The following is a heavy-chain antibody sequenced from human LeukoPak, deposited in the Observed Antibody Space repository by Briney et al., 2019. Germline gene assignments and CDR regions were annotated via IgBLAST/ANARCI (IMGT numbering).Heavy chain of an antibody. CDR2: IKQDGSEK. J-gene: IGHJ4*02. V-gene: IGHV3-7*01. CDR1: GFTFSSYW. Sequence: GGSLRLSCAASGFTFSSYWMSWVRQAPGKGLEWVANIKQDGSEKYYVDSVKGRFTISRDNAKNSLYLQMNSLRAEDTAVYYCARIHWEYQLPYAPKYDYWGQGTLVTVSS. CDR3: ARIHWEYQLPYAPKYDY. D-gene: IGHD2-2*02.